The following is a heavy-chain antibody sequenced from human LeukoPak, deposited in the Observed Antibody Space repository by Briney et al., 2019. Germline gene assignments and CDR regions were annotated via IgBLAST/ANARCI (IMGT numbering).Heavy chain of an antibody. Sequence: GGSLRLSCAASGFTFSSYSMNWVRQAPGKGLEWVSAISGSGGSTYYADSVKGRFTISRDNSKNTLYLQMNSLRAEGTAVYYCAKFVSDYYDSSGYPDDYWGQGTLVTVSS. D-gene: IGHD3-22*01. CDR3: AKFVSDYYDSSGYPDDY. V-gene: IGHV3-23*01. CDR2: ISGSGGST. J-gene: IGHJ4*02. CDR1: GFTFSSYS.